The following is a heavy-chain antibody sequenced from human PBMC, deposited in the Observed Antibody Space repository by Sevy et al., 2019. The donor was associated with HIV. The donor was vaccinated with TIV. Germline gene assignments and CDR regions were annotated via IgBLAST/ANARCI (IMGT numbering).Heavy chain of an antibody. CDR1: GFSFNMYW. D-gene: IGHD2-2*01. J-gene: IGHJ6*02. CDR3: ARDCSSTSCPWGLDV. Sequence: SLRLSCTASGFSFNMYWMSWVRQAPGQGLEWVAHIKRDGSEKYYVDSVRGRFTISRDNAKNSLYLQMNSLRAEDTAVYYCARDCSSTSCPWGLDVWGQGTTVTVSS. CDR2: IKRDGSEK. V-gene: IGHV3-7*03.